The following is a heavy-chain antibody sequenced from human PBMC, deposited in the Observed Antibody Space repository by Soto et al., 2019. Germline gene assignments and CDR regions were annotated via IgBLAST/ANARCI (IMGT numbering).Heavy chain of an antibody. D-gene: IGHD5-12*01. CDR3: AREIVATTADPYYFDY. CDR2: TYYSGST. CDR1: GGSISSGGYY. V-gene: IGHV4-31*03. J-gene: IGHJ4*02. Sequence: QVQLQESGPGLVKPPQTLSLTCTVSGGSISSGGYYWSWIRQHPGKGLEWIGYTYYSGSTYYNPSLKSRVTISVDTSKNQFSLKLSSVTAAYTAVYYCAREIVATTADPYYFDYWGQGTLVTVSS.